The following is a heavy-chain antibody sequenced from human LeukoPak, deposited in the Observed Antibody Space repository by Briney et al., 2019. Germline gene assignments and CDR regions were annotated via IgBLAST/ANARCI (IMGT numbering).Heavy chain of an antibody. CDR1: GFTFSSYA. CDR2: IYSGGST. V-gene: IGHV3-53*04. Sequence: PGGSLRLSCAASGFTFSSYAMSWVRQAPGKGLEWVSVIYSGGSTYYADSVKGRFTISRHNSKNTLYLQMNSLRAEDTAVYYCARASTSCYYGMDVWGQGTTVTVSS. CDR3: ARASTSCYYGMDV. J-gene: IGHJ6*02. D-gene: IGHD2-2*01.